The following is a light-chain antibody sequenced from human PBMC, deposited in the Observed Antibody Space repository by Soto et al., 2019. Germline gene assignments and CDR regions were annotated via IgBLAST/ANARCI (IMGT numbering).Light chain of an antibody. CDR1: QSRVHSDGNTY. CDR3: VKFAHFPRS. Sequence: VLTPTALCSAVTPGLPASISCSTLQSRVHSDGNTYLMWLQKRPGQPPRLLIYRVSKRFSGVPDTFSGSRSRTDFTLKINSVEAEDVAIYYCVKFAHFPRSFGQATKVDIK. J-gene: IGKJ1*01. V-gene: IGKV2-24*01. CDR2: RVS.